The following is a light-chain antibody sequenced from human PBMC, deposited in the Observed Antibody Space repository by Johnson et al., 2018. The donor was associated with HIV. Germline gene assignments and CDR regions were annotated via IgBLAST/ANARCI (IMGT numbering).Light chain of an antibody. CDR2: ENS. CDR1: SSNIGNKY. CDR3: GTWDTSLSAGGV. J-gene: IGLJ1*01. V-gene: IGLV1-51*02. Sequence: QSVLTQPPSVSAAPGQKVTISCSGSSSNIGNKYVSWYQQLPGTAPKLLIYENSKRPSGIPDRFSGSKSGTSATVAITGLRTGDEADYYCGTWDTSLSAGGVFGSGTKVTVL.